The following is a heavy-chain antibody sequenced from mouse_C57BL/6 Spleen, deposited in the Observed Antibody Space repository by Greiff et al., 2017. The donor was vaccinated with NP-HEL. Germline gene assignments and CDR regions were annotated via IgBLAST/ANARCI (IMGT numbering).Heavy chain of an antibody. CDR3: SRDYGSSYDYAMDY. V-gene: IGHV5-17*01. Sequence: EVQVVESGGGLVKPGGSLKLSCAASGFTFSDSGMHWVSQAPEKGLEWVAYISSGSSTIYYADTFKGRSTLSRDNAKNTLFLQMTSLRSEDTAMYYCSRDYGSSYDYAMDYWGQGTSVTVSS. CDR1: GFTFSDSG. CDR2: ISSGSSTI. D-gene: IGHD1-1*01. J-gene: IGHJ4*01.